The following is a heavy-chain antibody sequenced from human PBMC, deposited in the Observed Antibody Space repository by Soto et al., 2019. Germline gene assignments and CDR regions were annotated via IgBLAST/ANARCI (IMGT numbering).Heavy chain of an antibody. D-gene: IGHD6-19*01. Sequence: PGGSLRLSXAASGFNFGVVGMHWVRQAPGKGLEWLSVLSYEGSEEYYADSVRGRFTISRDNSKNTLFLQMDSLRVDDTGVYYCALTRRSSLLEVAGPGFEYWGQGTLVTVSS. CDR2: LSYEGSEE. V-gene: IGHV3-30*03. CDR1: GFNFGVVG. J-gene: IGHJ4*02. CDR3: ALTRRSSLLEVAGPGFEY.